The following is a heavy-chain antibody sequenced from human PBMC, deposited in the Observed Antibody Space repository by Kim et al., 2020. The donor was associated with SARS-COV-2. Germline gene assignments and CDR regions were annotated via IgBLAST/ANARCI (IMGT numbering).Heavy chain of an antibody. Sequence: GESLKISCKDSGYDFTHWIAWVRQMPGKGLDWMGIINPADSDTRYSPSFQGQVTISVDRSISTAYLQWSGLKASDTAMYYCARRERSSWFFDYWGQGTLVTVSS. CDR3: ARRERSSWFFDY. CDR2: INPADSDT. D-gene: IGHD6-13*01. J-gene: IGHJ4*02. CDR1: GYDFTHW. V-gene: IGHV5-51*01.